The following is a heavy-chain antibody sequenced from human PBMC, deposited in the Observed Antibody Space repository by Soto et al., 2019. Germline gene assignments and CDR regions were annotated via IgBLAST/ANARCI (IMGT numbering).Heavy chain of an antibody. V-gene: IGHV1-46*01. J-gene: IGHJ4*02. CDR1: GYIFTNYY. D-gene: IGHD3-10*01. CDR2: FIPSGGGT. CDR3: ASAPDSGSGLGY. Sequence: QVQLVQSGAEVKSPGASVMVSCNASGYIFTNYYIHWVRQAPGHRLEWMGIFIPSGGGTNYSQKFHGRLTMSGDASTRTVYMELSSLTFDDTAVYFCASAPDSGSGLGYWCRVTLVTVSS.